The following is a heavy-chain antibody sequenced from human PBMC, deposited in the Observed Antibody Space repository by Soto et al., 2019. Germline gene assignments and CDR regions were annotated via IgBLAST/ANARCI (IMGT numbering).Heavy chain of an antibody. CDR2: IYYSGSN. V-gene: IGHV4-59*01. D-gene: IGHD2-2*01. Sequence: SETLSLTSTGSGGSISSYYLSWIRQPPGKGLEWIGYIYYSGSNNYTPSLKSRITISVDTSKNQCSLKLSSVTAADTAVYYCARGGPAATYRFYYYYGMDVWGQGPTVTVSS. J-gene: IGHJ6*02. CDR3: ARGGPAATYRFYYYYGMDV. CDR1: GGSISSYY.